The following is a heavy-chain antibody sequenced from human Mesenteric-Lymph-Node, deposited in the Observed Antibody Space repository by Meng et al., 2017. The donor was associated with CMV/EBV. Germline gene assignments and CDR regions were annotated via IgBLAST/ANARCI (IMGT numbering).Heavy chain of an antibody. D-gene: IGHD2-2*02. CDR1: GFGAFG. CDR2: VRYDGNK. CDR3: AKDGGLPATIVFAFDL. V-gene: IGHV3-30*02. J-gene: IGHJ3*01. Sequence: GGSLRLSCAASGFGAFGMHWDRQAPGRGLEWVAFVRYDGNKFYLDSVKGRFTISRDSSKDTLYLQMNGLRAEDTAVYYCAKDGGLPATIVFAFDLWGQGTMVTVSS.